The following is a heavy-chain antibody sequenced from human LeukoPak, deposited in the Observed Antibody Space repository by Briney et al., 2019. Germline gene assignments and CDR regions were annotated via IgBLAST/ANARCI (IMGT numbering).Heavy chain of an antibody. D-gene: IGHD3-22*01. Sequence: GESLKISCKGSGYSFTSYWIGWVRQMPGKGLEWMGITYPGDSDTTYSPSFQGQVTISADKSISTAYLQWSSLKASDTAMYYCARSDYETSGYYSHWGQGTLVTVSS. CDR2: TYPGDSDT. CDR3: ARSDYETSGYYSH. V-gene: IGHV5-51*01. CDR1: GYSFTSYW. J-gene: IGHJ4*02.